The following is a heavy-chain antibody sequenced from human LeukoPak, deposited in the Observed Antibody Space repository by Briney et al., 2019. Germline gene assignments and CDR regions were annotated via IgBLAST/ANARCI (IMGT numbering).Heavy chain of an antibody. V-gene: IGHV3-23*01. Sequence: GGSLRLSCAASGFTFSSYAMSWVRQAPGKGLEWVSAISGSGGGTYYADSVKGRFTISRDNSKNTLYLQMNSLRAEDTAVYYCAKPGLALRYYFDYWGQGTLVTVSS. CDR3: AKPGLALRYYFDY. CDR1: GFTFSSYA. D-gene: IGHD3/OR15-3a*01. CDR2: ISGSGGGT. J-gene: IGHJ4*02.